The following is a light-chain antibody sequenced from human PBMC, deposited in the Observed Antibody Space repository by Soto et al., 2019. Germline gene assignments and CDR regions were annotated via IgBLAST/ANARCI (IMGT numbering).Light chain of an antibody. V-gene: IGKV3-15*01. CDR1: QSTSND. CDR3: QQDGYRTRK. J-gene: IGKJ1*01. Sequence: THSPASLFPSPLDTATLSFRASQSTSNDVAWYQHKPGQAPRLLIFGASTRATSTPVRFSGSGSGTEFTLTISRLEPEDIGVYCCQQDGYRTRKFGQGSKVEIK. CDR2: GAS.